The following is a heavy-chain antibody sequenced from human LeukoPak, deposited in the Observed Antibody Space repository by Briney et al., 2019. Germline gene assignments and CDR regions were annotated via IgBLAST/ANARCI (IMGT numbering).Heavy chain of an antibody. V-gene: IGHV1-18*01. CDR3: ARDLDYVWGSYSYFDY. CDR1: GYTFTSYG. D-gene: IGHD3-16*01. CDR2: ISAYNGNT. J-gene: IGHJ4*02. Sequence: ASVKVSCKASGYTFTSYGISWERQAPGQGLEWMGWISAYNGNTNYAQKLQGRVTMTTDTSTSTAYMELRSLRSDDTAVYYCARDLDYVWGSYSYFDYWGQGTLVTVSS.